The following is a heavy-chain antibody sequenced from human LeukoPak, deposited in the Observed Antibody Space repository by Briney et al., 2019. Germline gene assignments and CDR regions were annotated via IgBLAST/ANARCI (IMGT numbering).Heavy chain of an antibody. CDR2: VYYTGRT. D-gene: IGHD3-22*01. J-gene: IGHJ4*02. CDR1: GGSISSYF. Sequence: SETLSLTCAVSGGSISSYFWSWIRQAPGKGLEWIGNVYYTGRTKYNPSLKSRVTISVDTSKNQFSLHLTSVTAADTAIYYCAKAVENYDNTASPFDYWGQGTLVTVSS. CDR3: AKAVENYDNTASPFDY. V-gene: IGHV4-59*03.